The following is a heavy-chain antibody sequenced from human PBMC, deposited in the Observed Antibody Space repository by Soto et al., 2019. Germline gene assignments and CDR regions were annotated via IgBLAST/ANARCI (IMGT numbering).Heavy chain of an antibody. CDR1: GFTFSSYE. CDR3: ARDRYGSGSYYMFYFDY. CDR2: ISSSGSTI. Sequence: EVQLVESGGGLVQPGGSLRLSCAASGFTFSSYEMNWVRQAPGKGLEWVSYISSSGSTIYYADSVKGRFTISRDNAKNSLYLQMNSLRAEDTAVYYCARDRYGSGSYYMFYFDYWGQGTLVTVSS. V-gene: IGHV3-48*03. J-gene: IGHJ4*02. D-gene: IGHD3-10*01.